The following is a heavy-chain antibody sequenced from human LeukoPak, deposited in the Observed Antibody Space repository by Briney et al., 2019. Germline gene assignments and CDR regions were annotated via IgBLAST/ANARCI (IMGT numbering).Heavy chain of an antibody. CDR2: INPSGGST. CDR3: AREASTTTPFDY. Sequence: ASVKVSCKAFGYTFTGFYMHWVRQAPGQGLEWMGIINPSGGSTSYAQKFQGRVTMTRDMSTSTVYMELSSLRSEDTAVYYCAREASTTTPFDYWGQGTLVTVSS. J-gene: IGHJ4*02. D-gene: IGHD2/OR15-2a*01. CDR1: GYTFTGFY. V-gene: IGHV1-46*01.